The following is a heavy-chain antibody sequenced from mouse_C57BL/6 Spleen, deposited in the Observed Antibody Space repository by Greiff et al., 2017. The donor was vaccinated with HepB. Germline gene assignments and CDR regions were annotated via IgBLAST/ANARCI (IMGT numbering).Heavy chain of an antibody. CDR3: ANPMVTTGGFDY. Sequence: QVQLQQSGAELVKPGASVKLSCKASGYTFTSYWMQWVKQRPGQGLEWIGEIDPSDSYTNYNQKFKGKATLTVDTSSSTAYMQLSSLTSEDSAVYYGANPMVTTGGFDYWGQGTTLTVSS. D-gene: IGHD2-2*01. CDR2: IDPSDSYT. J-gene: IGHJ2*01. V-gene: IGHV1-50*01. CDR1: GYTFTSYW.